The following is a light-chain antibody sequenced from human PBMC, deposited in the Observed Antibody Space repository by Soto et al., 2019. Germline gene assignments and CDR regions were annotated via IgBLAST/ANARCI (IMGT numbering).Light chain of an antibody. J-gene: IGKJ1*01. CDR3: QQYSTFWT. CDR2: KAS. V-gene: IGKV1-5*03. CDR1: QSISTW. Sequence: DIQMTQSPSTLSASVGDRVAITCRARQSISTWLAWYQLKPGKAPKLLIYKASSLQSGVPSRFSGSGSGTEFTLTISSLQPDDFATYYCQQYSTFWTFGQGTEVDFK.